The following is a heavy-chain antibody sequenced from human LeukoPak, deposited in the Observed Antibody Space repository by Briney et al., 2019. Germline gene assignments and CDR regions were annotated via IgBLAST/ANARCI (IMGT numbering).Heavy chain of an antibody. J-gene: IGHJ4*02. CDR2: ISNTGSP. D-gene: IGHD3-10*01. Sequence: SETLSLTCAVSGASISSFYWSWIRQPPEKGLEWIGYISNTGSPNYNPSLKSRLTISVDTSKNQFSLRLSSVTAADTAVYYCARGRESPDYWGQGTLVTVSS. CDR3: ARGRESPDY. V-gene: IGHV4-59*01. CDR1: GASISSFY.